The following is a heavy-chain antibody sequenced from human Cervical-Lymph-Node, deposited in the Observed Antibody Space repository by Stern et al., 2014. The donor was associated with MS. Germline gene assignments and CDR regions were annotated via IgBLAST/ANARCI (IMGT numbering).Heavy chain of an antibody. D-gene: IGHD1-7*01. V-gene: IGHV4-31*03. CDR3: ATEPSLTGTTTQAN. J-gene: IGHJ4*02. CDR2: IYYSGST. Sequence: VQLVQSGPGLVKPSPPLTLTCTVSGGPISSGGYYWTWLRQHPGKGLEWIGYIYYSGSTSYNPSLKSRVTISVDTSKNQFSLNLRSVTAADTALYYCATEPSLTGTTTQANGGKGTLVTVSS. CDR1: GGPISSGGYY.